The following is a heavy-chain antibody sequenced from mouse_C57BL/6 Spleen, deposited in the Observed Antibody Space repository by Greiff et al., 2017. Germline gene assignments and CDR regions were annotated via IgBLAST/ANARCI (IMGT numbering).Heavy chain of an antibody. Sequence: QVQLQQSGAELVKPGASVKISCKASGYAFSSYWMNWVKQRPGKGLEWIGQIYPGDGDTNYNGKFKGKATLTADKSSSTAYMQLSSLTSEDSAVYVCARQAYDYWYFDVWGTGTTVTVSS. J-gene: IGHJ1*03. CDR2: IYPGDGDT. CDR1: GYAFSSYW. V-gene: IGHV1-80*01. D-gene: IGHD2-3*01. CDR3: ARQAYDYWYFDV.